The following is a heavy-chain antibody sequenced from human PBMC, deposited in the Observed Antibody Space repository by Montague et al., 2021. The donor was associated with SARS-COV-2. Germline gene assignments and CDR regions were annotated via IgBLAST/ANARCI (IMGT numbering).Heavy chain of an antibody. V-gene: IGHV6-1*01. CDR1: GDSVSSNSAA. J-gene: IGHJ6*02. Sequence: CAISGDSVSSNSAAWNWIRQSPSRGLEWLGRTYYRSKWYNDYAVSVKSRITINPDTSKNQFSLQLNSVTPEDTAVYYCARQPLGYDYVYYYYGMDVWGQGTTVTVSS. CDR3: ARQPLGYDYVYYYYGMDV. D-gene: IGHD5-12*01. CDR2: TYYRSKWYN.